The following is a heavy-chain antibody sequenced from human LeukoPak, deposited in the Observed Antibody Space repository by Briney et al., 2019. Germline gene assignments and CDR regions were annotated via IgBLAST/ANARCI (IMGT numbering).Heavy chain of an antibody. D-gene: IGHD3-22*01. V-gene: IGHV1-69*05. Sequence: PVKVSCKASGGTFSSYAISWVRQAPGQGLEWMGRIIPIFGTANYAQKFQGRVTITTDESTSTAYMELSSLRSEDTAVYYCARDDSSGYYPYYFDYWGQGTLVTVSS. J-gene: IGHJ4*02. CDR1: GGTFSSYA. CDR2: IIPIFGTA. CDR3: ARDDSSGYYPYYFDY.